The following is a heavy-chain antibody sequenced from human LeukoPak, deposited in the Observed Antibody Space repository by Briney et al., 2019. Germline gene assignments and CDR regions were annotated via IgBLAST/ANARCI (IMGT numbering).Heavy chain of an antibody. CDR3: ARTPTAMVSYLDY. Sequence: GGSLRLSCTASGYTFSSYSMNWVRQAPGKGLEWIAYISSSSRTIYYANSVNGRFTISREKATNSLYLQMKSLRAEDTAVYSCARTPTAMVSYLDYWGQGTLVTVSP. V-gene: IGHV3-48*01. CDR1: GYTFSSYS. CDR2: ISSSSRTI. D-gene: IGHD5-18*01. J-gene: IGHJ4*02.